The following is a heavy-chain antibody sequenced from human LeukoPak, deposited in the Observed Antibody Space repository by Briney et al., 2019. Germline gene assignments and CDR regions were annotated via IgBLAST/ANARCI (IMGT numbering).Heavy chain of an antibody. J-gene: IGHJ3*02. V-gene: IGHV3-30*04. Sequence: GGSLRLSCAASGFTFSSYAMHWVRQAPGKGLEWVAVISYDGSNKYYADSVKGRFTISRDNSKNTLYLQMNSLRAEDTAVYYCAKGWTMVRGIDAFDIWGQGTMVTVSS. CDR2: ISYDGSNK. CDR3: AKGWTMVRGIDAFDI. D-gene: IGHD3-10*01. CDR1: GFTFSSYA.